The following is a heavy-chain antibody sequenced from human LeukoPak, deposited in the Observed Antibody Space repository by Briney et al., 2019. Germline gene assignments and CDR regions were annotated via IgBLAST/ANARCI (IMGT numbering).Heavy chain of an antibody. CDR3: ARDRGRIAAAEYYFDY. D-gene: IGHD6-13*01. Sequence: GASVKVSCRASGYTFTSYYMHWVRKAPGQALEWMGIINPSGGSTSYAQKFQGRVTMTRDTSTSTVYMELSSLRSEDTAVYYCARDRGRIAAAEYYFDYWGQGTLVTVSS. J-gene: IGHJ4*02. CDR2: INPSGGST. V-gene: IGHV1-46*01. CDR1: GYTFTSYY.